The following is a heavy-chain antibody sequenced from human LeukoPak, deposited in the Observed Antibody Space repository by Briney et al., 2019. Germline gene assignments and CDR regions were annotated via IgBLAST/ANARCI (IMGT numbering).Heavy chain of an antibody. CDR3: GKRSTSLRGRGNY. CDR1: GFTFSNYD. CDR2: ISAGGNNT. V-gene: IGHV3-23*01. D-gene: IGHD2-2*01. Sequence: GGSLRLSCAASGFTFSNYDMGWVRQAPGKGLEWVSVISAGGNNTLYADSVRGRFTISRDNSRNAVDLQMNGLRAEDTAVYYCGKRSTSLRGRGNYWGQGALVTVSS. J-gene: IGHJ4*02.